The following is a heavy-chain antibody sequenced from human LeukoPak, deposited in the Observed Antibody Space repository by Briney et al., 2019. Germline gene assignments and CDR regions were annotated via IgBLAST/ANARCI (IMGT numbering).Heavy chain of an antibody. J-gene: IGHJ5*02. D-gene: IGHD2-21*02. V-gene: IGHV2-70*11. Sequence: SGPALVKHTQTLTLTCTFSGFSLSTSGMCVSWIRQPPGKALEWLARIDWDDDKYYSTSLKTRLTISKDTSKNQVVLTMTNMDPVDTATYYCARVSNCGGDSSWFDPWGQGTLVTVSS. CDR3: ARVSNCGGDSSWFDP. CDR1: GFSLSTSGMC. CDR2: IDWDDDK.